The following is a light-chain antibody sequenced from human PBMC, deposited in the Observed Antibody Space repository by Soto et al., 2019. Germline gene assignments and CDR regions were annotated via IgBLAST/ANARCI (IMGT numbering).Light chain of an antibody. J-gene: IGLJ1*01. CDR2: EVS. CDR1: SSDVGGYNY. Sequence: QSALTQPASVSGSPGQSITISCTGTSSDVGGYNYVSWYQQHPGKAPKLIIYEVSNRPSGVSNCFSGSKSGNTASLTISGLQAEDEADYYCNSYTSKSTGVFGSGTQLTVL. V-gene: IGLV2-14*01. CDR3: NSYTSKSTGV.